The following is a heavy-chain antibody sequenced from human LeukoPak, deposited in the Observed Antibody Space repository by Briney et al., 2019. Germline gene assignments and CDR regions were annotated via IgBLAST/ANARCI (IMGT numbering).Heavy chain of an antibody. J-gene: IGHJ4*02. Sequence: GGSLRLSCAPSGFTFSSYTMNWVRQTPGKGLGWVSYISGSGSTMYYADSVKGRFTISRDNAKNSLYLQMNSLRAEVTAVYYCATNPRDPTVDGWGQGTLVTVSS. CDR3: ATNPRDPTVDG. D-gene: IGHD5-24*01. V-gene: IGHV3-48*01. CDR2: ISGSGSTM. CDR1: GFTFSSYT.